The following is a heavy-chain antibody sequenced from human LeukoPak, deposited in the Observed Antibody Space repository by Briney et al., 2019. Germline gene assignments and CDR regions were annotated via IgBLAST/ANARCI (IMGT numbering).Heavy chain of an antibody. D-gene: IGHD5-12*01. CDR2: ISAYNGNT. CDR1: GYTFTIYG. J-gene: IGHJ4*02. V-gene: IGHV1-18*04. CDR3: ARPSRYSGYGGFCDFDY. Sequence: GASVKVSSKASGYTFTIYGISWVGQAPGQGGEWMGWISAYNGNTKYEQKLQGRMTMTTDTTTSTAYMELRSLRSDDTAVYYCARPSRYSGYGGFCDFDYWGQGTLVTVSS.